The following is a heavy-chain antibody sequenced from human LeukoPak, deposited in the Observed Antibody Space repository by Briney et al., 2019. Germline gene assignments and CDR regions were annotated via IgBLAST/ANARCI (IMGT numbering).Heavy chain of an antibody. CDR2: IIPIFGTA. CDR3: ARVRYCSSTSCRNFYYYYGMDV. V-gene: IGHV1-69*06. Sequence: SVKVSCKASGGTFSSYAISWVRQAPGQGLEWMGGIIPIFGTANYAQKFQGRVTITADKSTSTAYMELSSLGSEDTAVYYCARVRYCSSTSCRNFYYYYGMDVWGKGTTVTVSS. CDR1: GGTFSSYA. D-gene: IGHD2-2*01. J-gene: IGHJ6*04.